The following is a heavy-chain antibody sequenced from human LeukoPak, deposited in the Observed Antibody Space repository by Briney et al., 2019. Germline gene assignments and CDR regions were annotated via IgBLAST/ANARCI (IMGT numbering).Heavy chain of an antibody. CDR3: ARADWSPPYFDY. CDR2: IYSGGST. Sequence: GGSLRLSCAASGFTVSSNYMSWVRQAPGKGLEWVSVIYSGGSTYYADSVKGRFTISRDNSKNTLYLQMNSLRAEDTAVYYCARADWSPPYFDYWGQGTLVTVSS. D-gene: IGHD3-9*01. CDR1: GFTVSSNY. J-gene: IGHJ4*02. V-gene: IGHV3-66*01.